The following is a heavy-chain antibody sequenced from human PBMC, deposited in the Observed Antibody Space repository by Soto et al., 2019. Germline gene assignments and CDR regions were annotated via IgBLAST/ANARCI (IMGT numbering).Heavy chain of an antibody. CDR3: ARDPDYGDYGLDY. CDR2: IYYSGST. J-gene: IGHJ4*02. D-gene: IGHD4-17*01. Sequence: YWIGWVRQMPGKGLEWIGYIYYSGSTYYNPSLKSRVTISVDTSKNQFSLKLSSVTAADTAVYYCARDPDYGDYGLDYWGQGTLVTVSS. V-gene: IGHV4-31*02. CDR1: Y.